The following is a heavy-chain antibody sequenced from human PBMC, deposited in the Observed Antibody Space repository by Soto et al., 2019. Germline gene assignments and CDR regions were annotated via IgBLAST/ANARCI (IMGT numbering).Heavy chain of an antibody. CDR1: GGTFSSYA. D-gene: IGHD3-10*01. CDR3: ARDCGITMVRGGNEYYYYGMDV. CDR2: IIPIFGTA. Sequence: SVKVSCKASGGTFSSYAISWVRQAPGQGXEWMGGIIPIFGTANYAQKFQGRVTITADESTSTAYMELSSLRSEDTAVYYCARDCGITMVRGGNEYYYYGMDVWGQGTTVTVSS. V-gene: IGHV1-69*13. J-gene: IGHJ6*02.